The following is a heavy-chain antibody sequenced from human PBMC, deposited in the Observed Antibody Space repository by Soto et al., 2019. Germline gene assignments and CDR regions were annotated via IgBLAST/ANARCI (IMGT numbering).Heavy chain of an antibody. D-gene: IGHD2-15*01. CDR1: GFVLSGYA. CDR2: ISFDGKKS. CDR3: ARPAYCHGGSCYTGPKYFQH. J-gene: IGHJ1*01. V-gene: IGHV3-30*09. Sequence: QVQLVESGGGVVQPGGSLRLSCAASGFVLSGYAMHWVRQAPGKGLEWVAVISFDGKKSYYADSVKGRFAISRDTSQNTVVLQMNSLRPADTAIYYCARPAYCHGGSCYTGPKYFQHWGQGALVTVSS.